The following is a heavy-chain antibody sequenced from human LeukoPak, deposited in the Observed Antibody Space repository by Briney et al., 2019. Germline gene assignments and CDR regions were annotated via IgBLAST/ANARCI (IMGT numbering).Heavy chain of an antibody. CDR1: GGSISSYY. Sequence: SETLSLTCTVSGGSISSYYWSWIRQPPGKGLEWIGYIYYSESTNYNPSLKSRVTISVDTSKNQFSLKLSSVTAADTAVYYCARLGPGGPYCGGDCYLEYYYYYMDVWGKGTTVTVSS. V-gene: IGHV4-59*01. D-gene: IGHD2-21*02. CDR3: ARLGPGGPYCGGDCYLEYYYYYMDV. CDR2: IYYSEST. J-gene: IGHJ6*03.